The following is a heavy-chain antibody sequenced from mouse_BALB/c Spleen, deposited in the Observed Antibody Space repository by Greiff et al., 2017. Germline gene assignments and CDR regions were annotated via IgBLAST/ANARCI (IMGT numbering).Heavy chain of an antibody. J-gene: IGHJ4*01. CDR1: GFTFSDYY. V-gene: IGHV5-4*02. CDR3: AREGEGDYAMDY. CDR2: ISDGGSYT. Sequence: EVHLVESGGGLVKPGGSLKLSCAASGFTFSDYYMYWVRQTPEKRLEWVATISDGGSYTYYPDSVKGRFTISRDNAKNNLYLQMSSLKSEDTAMYYCAREGEGDYAMDYWGQGTSVTVSS.